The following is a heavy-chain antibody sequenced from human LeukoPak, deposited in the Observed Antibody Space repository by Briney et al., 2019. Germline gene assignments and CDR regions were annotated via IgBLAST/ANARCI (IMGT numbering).Heavy chain of an antibody. CDR3: ARDTTTPVPNFDP. J-gene: IGHJ5*02. CDR1: GGSISSYY. V-gene: IGHV4-59*12. CDR2: IYYSGST. D-gene: IGHD2-15*01. Sequence: SETLSLTCTVSGGSISSYYWSWIRQPPGKGLEWIGYIYYSGSTNYNPSLKSRVTISVDTSKNQFSLKLSSVTAADTAVYYCARDTTTPVPNFDPWGQGTLVTVSS.